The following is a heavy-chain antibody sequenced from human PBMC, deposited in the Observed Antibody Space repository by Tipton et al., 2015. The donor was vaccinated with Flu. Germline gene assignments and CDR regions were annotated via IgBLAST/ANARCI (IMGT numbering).Heavy chain of an antibody. V-gene: IGHV3-48*03. CDR2: ISSSGSTI. D-gene: IGHD7-27*01. CDR3: ATLTGDDY. J-gene: IGHJ4*02. CDR1: GFTFSNYE. Sequence: SLRLSCAASGFTFSNYEMNWVRQAPGKGLEWLPYISSSGSTISYADSVRGRFTISRDNAKNSLYLQLNSLRAEDTALYYCATLTGDDYWGQGDLVTVSS.